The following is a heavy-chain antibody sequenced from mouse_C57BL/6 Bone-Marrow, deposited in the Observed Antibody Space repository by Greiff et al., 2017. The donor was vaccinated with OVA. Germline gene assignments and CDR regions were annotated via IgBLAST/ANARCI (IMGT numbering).Heavy chain of an antibody. D-gene: IGHD1-1*01. J-gene: IGHJ4*01. CDR2: IDPSDSYT. CDR1: GYTFTSYW. CDR3: ALYYYGRETPTEAMDY. Sequence: VQLQQPGAELVRPGTSVKLSCKASGYTFTSYWMHWVKQRPGQGLEWIGVIDPSDSYTNYNQKFKGKATLTVDTSSSTAYMQLSSLTSEDSAVYYCALYYYGRETPTEAMDYWGQGTSVTVSS. V-gene: IGHV1-59*01.